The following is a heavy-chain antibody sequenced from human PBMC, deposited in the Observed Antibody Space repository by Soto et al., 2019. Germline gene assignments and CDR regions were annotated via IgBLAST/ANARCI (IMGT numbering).Heavy chain of an antibody. CDR3: ARMTYYYAQFDY. Sequence: PGGSLRLSCAASGFTVSSNYMSWVRQAPGKGLEWVSVIYSGGSTYYADSVKCRFTISRDNSKNTLYLQMNSLGAEDTAVYYCARMTYYYAQFDYWGQGTLVTVSS. CDR1: GFTVSSNY. D-gene: IGHD3-10*01. V-gene: IGHV3-53*01. CDR2: IYSGGST. J-gene: IGHJ4*02.